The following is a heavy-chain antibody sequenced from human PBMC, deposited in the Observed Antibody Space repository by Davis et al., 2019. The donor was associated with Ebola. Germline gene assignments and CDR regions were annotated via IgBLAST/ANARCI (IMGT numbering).Heavy chain of an antibody. CDR1: GGSISSSSYY. CDR2: IYYSRST. V-gene: IGHV4-39*01. J-gene: IGHJ6*02. D-gene: IGHD2-2*01. CDR3: ARLSGVVVVPAALRYYYGMDV. Sequence: SETLSLTCTVSGGSISSSSYYWGWIRQPPGKGLEWIGSIYYSRSTYYNPSLKSRVTISVDTSKNQFSLKLSSVTAADTAVYYCARLSGVVVVPAALRYYYGMDVWGQGTTVTVSS.